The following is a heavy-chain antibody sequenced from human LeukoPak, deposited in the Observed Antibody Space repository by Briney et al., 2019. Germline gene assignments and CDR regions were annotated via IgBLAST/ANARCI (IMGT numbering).Heavy chain of an antibody. D-gene: IGHD3-22*01. V-gene: IGHV3-23*01. J-gene: IGHJ4*02. CDR1: GVTLSNYG. CDR3: AKRGVVIRVILVGFHKEAYYFDS. Sequence: GGSLRLSCAVSGVTLSNYGMSWVRQAPGKGLEWVAGISGSGGKPNYADSVKGRFTISRDNSKNTLYLQMNSLRAEDTAVYFCAKRGVVIRVILVGFHKEAYYFDSWGQGALVTVSS. CDR2: ISGSGGKP.